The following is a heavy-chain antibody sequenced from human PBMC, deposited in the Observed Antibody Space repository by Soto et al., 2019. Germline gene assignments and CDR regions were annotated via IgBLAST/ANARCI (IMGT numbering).Heavy chain of an antibody. V-gene: IGHV4-39*01. J-gene: IGHJ5*02. CDR1: GGSISSSSYY. Sequence: QLQLQESGPGLVKPSETLSLTCTVSGGSISSSSYYWGWIRQPPGKGLEWIGSIYYSGSTYYNPSLKSRVTISIDTSKNQLSLKMFSVTAADTAVYYCARSRYSDFGPFNWFAPWGQGTLVTVSS. D-gene: IGHD4-17*01. CDR3: ARSRYSDFGPFNWFAP. CDR2: IYYSGST.